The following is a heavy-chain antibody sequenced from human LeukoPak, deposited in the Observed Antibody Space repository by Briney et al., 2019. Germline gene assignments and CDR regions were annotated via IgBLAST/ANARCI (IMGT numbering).Heavy chain of an antibody. CDR3: AREYSGSLDY. CDR2: IYSDGTT. Sequence: GGSLRLSCAASGFTVINNYMSWVRQAPGKGLEWVSVIYSDGTTYYADSVKARFTISRDNSKNTLYLQINSLRAEDTAVYYCAREYSGSLDYWGQGTLVTVSS. V-gene: IGHV3-66*01. J-gene: IGHJ4*02. CDR1: GFTVINNY. D-gene: IGHD1-26*01.